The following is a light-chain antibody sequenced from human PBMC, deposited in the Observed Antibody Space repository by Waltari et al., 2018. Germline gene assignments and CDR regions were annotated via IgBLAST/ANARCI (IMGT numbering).Light chain of an antibody. CDR3: QQYHSVPLT. Sequence: DIHMTQSPSSLSAPVGDRVTITCQASQDIKKSLNWFHQKPGKAPKVLIFDASNSQTGAPSRFSGSGSGTDFTLTISRLQPEDMGTYYCQQYHSVPLTFGGGTKVEIK. J-gene: IGKJ4*01. V-gene: IGKV1-33*01. CDR1: QDIKKS. CDR2: DAS.